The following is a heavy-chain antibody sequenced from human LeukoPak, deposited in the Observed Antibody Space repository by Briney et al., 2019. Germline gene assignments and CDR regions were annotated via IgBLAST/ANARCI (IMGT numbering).Heavy chain of an antibody. CDR1: GFIFNNYA. CDR3: AKDQGSGLGPDDY. Sequence: GGSLRLSCAASGFIFNNYAMSWVRQAPGKGLEWVAVTSYDGDNKYYADSVKGRFTISRDKSKNTLYLQMNSLRTEDTAVYYCAKDQGSGLGPDDYWGQGTLVTVSS. J-gene: IGHJ4*02. V-gene: IGHV3-30*18. CDR2: TSYDGDNK. D-gene: IGHD6-19*01.